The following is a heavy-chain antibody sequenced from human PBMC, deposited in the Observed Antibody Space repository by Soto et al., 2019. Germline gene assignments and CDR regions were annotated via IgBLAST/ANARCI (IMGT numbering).Heavy chain of an antibody. CDR1: GYNFSTYA. CDR2: INTGNGNT. V-gene: IGHV1-3*04. Sequence: GASVKVSCKASGYNFSTYALLWVRQAPGQGLEWMGWINTGNGNTKYSQKFQGRVTMTRDTSASTAFLELSSLRSEDTAVYYCAITYNWNYVPYYYYGMDVWGQGTTVTVSS. CDR3: AITYNWNYVPYYYYGMDV. J-gene: IGHJ6*02. D-gene: IGHD1-7*01.